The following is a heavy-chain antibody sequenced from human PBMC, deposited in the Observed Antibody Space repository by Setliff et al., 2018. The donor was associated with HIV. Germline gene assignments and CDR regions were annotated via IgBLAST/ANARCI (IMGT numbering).Heavy chain of an antibody. Sequence: LSLTCTVSGGSISSGGYYWSWIRQHPGKGLEWIGHIYYSGSTNYNPSLKSRVTISVDTSKNQSSLKLTSVTAADTAVYYCARDRSHPPYYMDVWGKGTTVTVSS. V-gene: IGHV4-31*03. J-gene: IGHJ6*03. CDR2: IYYSGST. CDR3: ARDRSHPPYYMDV. CDR1: GGSISSGGYY.